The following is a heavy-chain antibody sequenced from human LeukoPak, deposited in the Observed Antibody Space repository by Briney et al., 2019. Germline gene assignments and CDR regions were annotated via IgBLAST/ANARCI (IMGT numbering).Heavy chain of an antibody. V-gene: IGHV4-39*01. CDR3: ARRLRVYDSSGYYYDFDY. J-gene: IGHJ4*02. CDR1: GGSISSSSYY. Sequence: SETLSLTCTVSGGSISSSSYYWGWIRQPPGKGLEWIGTISDSGNTYYNPSLKSRVTISVDTSKNQFSLKLSSVTAADTAVYYCARRLRVYDSSGYYYDFDYWGQGTLVTVSS. CDR2: ISDSGNT. D-gene: IGHD3-22*01.